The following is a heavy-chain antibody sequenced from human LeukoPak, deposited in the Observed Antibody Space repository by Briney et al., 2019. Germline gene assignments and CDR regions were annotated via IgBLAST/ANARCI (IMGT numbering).Heavy chain of an antibody. J-gene: IGHJ4*02. CDR3: AKKTWDSSAWYFFGY. CDR1: GFSFSRFA. Sequence: GGSLRLSCAASGFSFSRFAMSWVRQAPGEGLEWVSAISDSGGRINYADSVKGRFTISRDNSKNTLYLQMNSLRAEDTAVYYCAKKTWDSSAWYFFGYWGQGTLVTVSS. D-gene: IGHD3-22*01. V-gene: IGHV3-23*01. CDR2: ISDSGGRI.